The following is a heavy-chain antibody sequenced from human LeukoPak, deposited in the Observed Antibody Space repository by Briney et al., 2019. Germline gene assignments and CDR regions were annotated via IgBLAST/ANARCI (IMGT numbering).Heavy chain of an antibody. V-gene: IGHV3-15*01. Sequence: GGSLRLSCAAFEFPFSDAWMNWVRQAPGKGLEWPGRIKSKTDGGTTDYAASVKDRFTISRDDSKNTLYLQMNSLEIEDTAIYYCMTFGRLHGSDRVGYWGQGTLVTVSS. CDR1: EFPFSDAW. CDR3: MTFGRLHGSDRVGY. D-gene: IGHD2-21*02. J-gene: IGHJ4*02. CDR2: IKSKTDGGTT.